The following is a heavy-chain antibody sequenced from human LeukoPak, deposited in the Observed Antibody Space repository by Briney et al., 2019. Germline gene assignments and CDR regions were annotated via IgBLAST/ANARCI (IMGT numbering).Heavy chain of an antibody. CDR2: IYSGGST. J-gene: IGHJ4*02. Sequence: HPGGSLRLSCAASGFTFSSYWMYWVRQAPGKGLEWGSVIYSGGSTYYADSVKGRFTISRDNSKNTLYLQMSSLRAEDTAVYYCARADYSGSYHFDYWGQGTLVTVSS. CDR3: ARADYSGSYHFDY. V-gene: IGHV3-66*01. CDR1: GFTFSSYW. D-gene: IGHD1-26*01.